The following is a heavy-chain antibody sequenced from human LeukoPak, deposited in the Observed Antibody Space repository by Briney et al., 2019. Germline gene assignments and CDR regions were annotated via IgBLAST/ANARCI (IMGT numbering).Heavy chain of an antibody. CDR1: GYTFTSYG. V-gene: IGHV1-18*04. Sequence: GGSVKVSCKASGYTFTSYGISWVRQAPGQGLEWMGWISAYNGNTNYAQKLQGRVTMTTDTSTSTAYMELRSLRSDDTAVYYCAREGWGIAAANSWFDPWGQGTLVTVSS. D-gene: IGHD6-13*01. CDR2: ISAYNGNT. J-gene: IGHJ5*02. CDR3: AREGWGIAAANSWFDP.